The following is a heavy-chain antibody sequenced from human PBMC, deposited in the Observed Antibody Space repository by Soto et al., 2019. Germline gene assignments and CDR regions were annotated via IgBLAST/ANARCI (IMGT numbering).Heavy chain of an antibody. CDR1: GGSFSGYY. V-gene: IGHV4-34*01. CDR2: INHSGST. CDR3: ARVRSGSHRNDY. D-gene: IGHD6-25*01. J-gene: IGHJ4*02. Sequence: SETLSLTCAVYGGSFSGYYWSWIRQPPGKGLEWIGEINHSGSTNYNPSLKSRVTISVDTSKNQFSLKLSSVTAADTAVYYCARVRSGSHRNDYWGQGTLVTVSS.